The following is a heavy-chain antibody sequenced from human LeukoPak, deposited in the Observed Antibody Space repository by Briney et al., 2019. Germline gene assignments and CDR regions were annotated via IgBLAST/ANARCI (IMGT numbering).Heavy chain of an antibody. V-gene: IGHV3-30-3*01. Sequence: PGGSLRLSCAASGFTFSSYAMHWVRQAPGKGLEWVAVISYDGNNKYYADSVKGRFTISRDNSKNTLYLQMNSLRVEDTAVYYCASVAGAGTRGIWDYFDYWGQGTLVTVSS. CDR1: GFTFSSYA. J-gene: IGHJ4*02. CDR2: ISYDGNNK. CDR3: ASVAGAGTRGIWDYFDY. D-gene: IGHD6-13*01.